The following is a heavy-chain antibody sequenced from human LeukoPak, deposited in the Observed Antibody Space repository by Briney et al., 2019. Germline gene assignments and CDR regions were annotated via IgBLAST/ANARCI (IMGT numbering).Heavy chain of an antibody. J-gene: IGHJ4*02. Sequence: GGSLRLSCAASGFNFNTYTMNWVRQAPGKGLEWVSSISSDSSYIYYADAVHGRFTVSRDNAKYSLYLQMNSLRAEDTVVYYCARGLCGGDCYDYWGQGTLVTVSS. V-gene: IGHV3-21*01. CDR2: ISSDSSYI. CDR3: ARGLCGGDCYDY. D-gene: IGHD2-21*01. CDR1: GFNFNTYT.